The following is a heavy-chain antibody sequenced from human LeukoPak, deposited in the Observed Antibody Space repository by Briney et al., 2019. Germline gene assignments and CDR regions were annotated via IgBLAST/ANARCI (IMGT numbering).Heavy chain of an antibody. CDR1: GFSFSSYS. CDR2: ISHTGSTM. CDR3: AIPPLSGTGSSRPLAGMDV. J-gene: IGHJ6*02. Sequence: GGSLRLSCAAPGFSFSSYSMNWVRQAPGKGLEWVSYISHTGSTMSYADSVKGRFTISRDNARNSLYLQMNSLRAEDTAVYYCAIPPLSGTGSSRPLAGMDVWGQGTTVTVSS. D-gene: IGHD3-10*01. V-gene: IGHV3-48*04.